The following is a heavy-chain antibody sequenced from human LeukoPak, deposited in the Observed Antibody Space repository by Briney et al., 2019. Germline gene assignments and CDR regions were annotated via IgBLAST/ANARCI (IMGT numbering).Heavy chain of an antibody. Sequence: GASVKVSCKASGYTFTGYYMHWVRQAPGQGLEWMGWINANSGGTKYAQKFQGRVTMTRDTSISTAYMELSSLRSDDTAVYYCAREGLPRSTWAGDYYYYMDVWGKGTTVTVSS. J-gene: IGHJ6*03. CDR3: AREGLPRSTWAGDYYYYMDV. D-gene: IGHD1-14*01. V-gene: IGHV1-2*02. CDR2: INANSGGT. CDR1: GYTFTGYY.